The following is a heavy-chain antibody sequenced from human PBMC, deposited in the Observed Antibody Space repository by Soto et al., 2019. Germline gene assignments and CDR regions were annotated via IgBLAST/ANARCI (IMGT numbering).Heavy chain of an antibody. CDR1: GFTFDIYG. CDR3: ARSVKYTSGPSAYYYGMDV. Sequence: PGGSLRLSCAASGFTFDIYGMSWVLQAPGKGLEWVSGINWDGGSIGYEDSVKGRFTISRDNAKKSLYLQMNSPRAEDTALYYCARSVKYTSGPSAYYYGMDVWGQGTTVTVSS. V-gene: IGHV3-20*04. CDR2: INWDGGSI. D-gene: IGHD6-19*01. J-gene: IGHJ6*02.